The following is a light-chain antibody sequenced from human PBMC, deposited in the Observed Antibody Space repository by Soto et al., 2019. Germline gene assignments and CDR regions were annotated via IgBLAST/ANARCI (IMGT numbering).Light chain of an antibody. CDR3: QQYNSYSVPS. Sequence: DIQMTQSPSPLSASVGDRVTITCRSSQSISSWLAWYQQKPGTAPKLLIYKASSLQSGAPSRFSGSGSGTEFTLTISSLEPDDFSTYHCQQYNSYSVPSFGQGTKVDIK. CDR1: QSISSW. V-gene: IGKV1-5*03. J-gene: IGKJ1*01. CDR2: KAS.